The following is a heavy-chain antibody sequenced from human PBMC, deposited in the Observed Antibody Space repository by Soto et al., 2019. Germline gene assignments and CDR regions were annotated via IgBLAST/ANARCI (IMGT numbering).Heavy chain of an antibody. CDR2: INPNSGGT. J-gene: IGHJ6*02. Sequence: ASVKVSCKASGYTFTGYYMQWVRQAPGQGLEWMGWINPNSGGTNYAQKFQGWVTMTRDTSISTAYMELSRLRSDDTAVYYCARDVAVAGTGLPGYYYGMDVWGQGTTVTVSS. D-gene: IGHD6-19*01. CDR1: GYTFTGYY. V-gene: IGHV1-2*04. CDR3: ARDVAVAGTGLPGYYYGMDV.